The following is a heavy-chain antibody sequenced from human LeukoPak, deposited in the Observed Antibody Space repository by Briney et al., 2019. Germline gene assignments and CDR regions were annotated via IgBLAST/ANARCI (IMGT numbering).Heavy chain of an antibody. V-gene: IGHV1-8*02. CDR3: ARGITAGVDY. D-gene: IGHD6-13*01. CDR2: MSPDKGIT. J-gene: IGHJ4*02. CDR1: GYTFTTYD. Sequence: GASVKASCKASGYTFTTYDINWVRQAAGQGPEWMGWMSPDKGITDYAQQFQGRVTMTRDISTSTAYMELSSLRFEDTAVYYCARGITAGVDYWGQGTLVTVSS.